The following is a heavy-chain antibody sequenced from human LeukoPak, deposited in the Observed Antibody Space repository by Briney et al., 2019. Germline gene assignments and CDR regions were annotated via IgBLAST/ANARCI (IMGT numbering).Heavy chain of an antibody. J-gene: IGHJ3*02. CDR1: GFPFSRYS. CDR2: ISTSSSYI. Sequence: GGSLRLSCAASGFPFSRYSMNWVRQAPGKGLEWVSSISTSSSYIYYADSLKGRFTISRDNAKNSLYLQMNSLRADDTAVYYCARGDPDISFAVAGEAFDIWGQGTMVTVSS. CDR3: ARGDPDISFAVAGEAFDI. V-gene: IGHV3-21*01. D-gene: IGHD6-19*01.